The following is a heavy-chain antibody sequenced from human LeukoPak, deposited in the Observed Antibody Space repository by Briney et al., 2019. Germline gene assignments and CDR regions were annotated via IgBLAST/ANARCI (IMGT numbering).Heavy chain of an antibody. CDR1: GYTFTSYD. V-gene: IGHV1-8*01. CDR3: ARIPHDGGLSMVRGKTVYYFYYYMDV. CDR2: MNPNSGNT. J-gene: IGHJ6*03. Sequence: ASVKVSCKASGYTFTSYDINWVRQATGQGLEWMGWMNPNSGNTGYAQKFQGRVTMTRNTSISTAYMELSSLRSEDTAVYYCARIPHDGGLSMVRGKTVYYFYYYMDVWGQGTTVTVSS. D-gene: IGHD3-10*01.